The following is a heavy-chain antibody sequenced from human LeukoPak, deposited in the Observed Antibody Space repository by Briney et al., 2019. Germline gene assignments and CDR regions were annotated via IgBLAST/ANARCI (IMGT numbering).Heavy chain of an antibody. J-gene: IGHJ4*02. Sequence: SETLSLTCTVSGGSISSYYWGWIRQPPGKGLEWIGYIYHSGSTYYNPSLKSRVTISVDTPKNQFSLKLSSVTAADTAVYYCARGATGIAVAGTTPVGCDYWGQGTLVTVSS. CDR1: GGSISSYY. CDR3: ARGATGIAVAGTTPVGCDY. V-gene: IGHV4-59*08. D-gene: IGHD6-19*01. CDR2: IYHSGST.